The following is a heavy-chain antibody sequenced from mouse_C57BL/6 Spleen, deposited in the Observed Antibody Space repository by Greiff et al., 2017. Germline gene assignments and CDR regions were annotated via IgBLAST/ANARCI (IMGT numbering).Heavy chain of an antibody. CDR2: ILPGSGST. J-gene: IGHJ4*01. D-gene: IGHD1-1*01. V-gene: IGHV1-9*01. CDR3: AEINGSNYDYAMDY. Sequence: QVQLQQSGAELMKPGASVKLSCKATGYTFTGYWIEWVKQRPGHGLEWIGEILPGSGSTNYNEKFKGKATFTAATSSNTAYMQLSSLTTEDSAIXYCAEINGSNYDYAMDYWGQGTSVTVSS. CDR1: GYTFTGYW.